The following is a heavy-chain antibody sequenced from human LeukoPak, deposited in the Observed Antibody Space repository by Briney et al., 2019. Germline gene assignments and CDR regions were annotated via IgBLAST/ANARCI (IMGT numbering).Heavy chain of an antibody. V-gene: IGHV6-1*01. J-gene: IGHJ6*02. CDR3: ARRRHANNGVDV. Sequence: SQTLSLTCAISGDSVFTTTSIWIWIRQSPSRGLEWLGRTYYRSKWNYDYADSVKSRITISPDTSENQFSLQLQFVTPEDSAVYYCARRRHANNGVDVWGQGTTVTVSS. CDR2: TYYRSKWNY. CDR1: GDSVFTTTSI.